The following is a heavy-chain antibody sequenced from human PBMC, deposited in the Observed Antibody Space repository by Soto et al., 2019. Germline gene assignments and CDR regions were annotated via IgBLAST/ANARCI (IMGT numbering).Heavy chain of an antibody. J-gene: IGHJ4*02. CDR3: AAEVGNTGYEGHDY. D-gene: IGHD5-12*01. Sequence: QVQLVESGGGVVQPGRSLRLSCAASGLTFSRYAMHWVRQAPGKGLEWVAVIIYDGSNKHYADSVQGRFTISRDNSKNTLYLQMNSLRAEDTAVYYCAAEVGNTGYEGHDYWGQGTLVTVSS. V-gene: IGHV3-30*04. CDR1: GLTFSRYA. CDR2: IIYDGSNK.